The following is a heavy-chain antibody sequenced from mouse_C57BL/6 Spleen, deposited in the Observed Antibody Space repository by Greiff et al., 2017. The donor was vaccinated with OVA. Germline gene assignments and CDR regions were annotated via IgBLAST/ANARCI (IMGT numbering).Heavy chain of an antibody. CDR3: ARRGNWDWYFDV. D-gene: IGHD4-1*01. J-gene: IGHJ1*03. CDR2: IYPGGGYT. Sequence: VKLQESGAELVRPGTSVKMSCKASGYTFTNYWIGWAKQRPGHGLEWIGDIYPGGGYTNYNEKFKGKATLTADKSSSTAYMQFSSLTSEDSAIYYCARRGNWDWYFDVWGTGTTVTVSS. V-gene: IGHV1-63*01. CDR1: GYTFTNYW.